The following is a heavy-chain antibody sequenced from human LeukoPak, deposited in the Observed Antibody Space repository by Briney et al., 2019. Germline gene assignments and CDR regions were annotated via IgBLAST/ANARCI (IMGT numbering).Heavy chain of an antibody. Sequence: ASVKVSCKASGYTFTGYYMHWVRQAPGQGLEWMGWINPNSGGTNYAQKFQGRVTMTRDTSISTAYMELSRLRSDDTAVYYCARSGITGTTGGHNWFDPWGQGTLVTVSP. CDR3: ARSGITGTTGGHNWFDP. CDR2: INPNSGGT. J-gene: IGHJ5*02. CDR1: GYTFTGYY. D-gene: IGHD1-7*01. V-gene: IGHV1-2*02.